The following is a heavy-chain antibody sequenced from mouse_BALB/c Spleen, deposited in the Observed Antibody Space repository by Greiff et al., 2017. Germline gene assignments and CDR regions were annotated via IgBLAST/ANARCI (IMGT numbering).Heavy chain of an antibody. J-gene: IGHJ4*01. D-gene: IGHD2-3*01. CDR2: IDPYDSET. V-gene: IGHV1-74*01. Sequence: VQLQQPGAELVRPGASVKLSCKASGYTFTSYWMNWVKQRPEQGLEWIGRIDPYDSETHYNQKFKDKAILTVDKSSSTAYIQLSSLTSEDSAGYYCGGSDGYYAMDYWGQGTSVTVSS. CDR1: GYTFTSYW. CDR3: GGSDGYYAMDY.